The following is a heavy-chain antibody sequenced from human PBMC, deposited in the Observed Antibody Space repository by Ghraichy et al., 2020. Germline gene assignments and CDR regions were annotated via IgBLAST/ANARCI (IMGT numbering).Heavy chain of an antibody. CDR3: ARGEGNPADYVDY. D-gene: IGHD4-23*01. CDR2: INSDGSST. V-gene: IGHV3-74*01. CDR1: GFTFSSYW. J-gene: IGHJ4*02. Sequence: GGSLRLSCAASGFTFSSYWMHWVRQAPGKGLVWVSRINSDGSSTSYADSVKGRFTISRDNAKNTLYLQMNSLRAEDTAVYYCARGEGNPADYVDYWGQGTLVTGYS.